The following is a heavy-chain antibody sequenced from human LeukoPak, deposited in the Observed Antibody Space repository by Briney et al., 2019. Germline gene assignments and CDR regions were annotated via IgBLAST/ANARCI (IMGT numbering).Heavy chain of an antibody. CDR1: GFTFSSYG. V-gene: IGHV3-21*01. CDR2: ISSSSSYI. J-gene: IGHJ4*02. Sequence: GGSLRLSCAASGFTFSSYGMHWVRQAPGKGLEWVSSISSSSSYIYYADSVKGRFTISRDNAKNSLYLQMNSLRAEDTAVYYCARFIAAPYYFDYWGRGTLVTVSS. CDR3: ARFIAAPYYFDY. D-gene: IGHD6-13*01.